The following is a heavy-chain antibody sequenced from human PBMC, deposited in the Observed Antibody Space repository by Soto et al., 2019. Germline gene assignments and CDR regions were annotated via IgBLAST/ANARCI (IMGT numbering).Heavy chain of an antibody. J-gene: IGHJ4*02. CDR1: VFTFGDYA. V-gene: IGHV3-49*04. CDR2: IRSKAYGGTT. D-gene: IGHD3-22*01. Sequence: TGGSLRLSCTASVFTFGDYAMSWVRQAPGKGLEWVGFIRSKAYGGTTEYAASVKGRFTISRDDSKSIAYLQMNSLKTEDTAVYYCTRGPVGYYDSSGYGYWGQGTLVTVSS. CDR3: TRGPVGYYDSSGYGY.